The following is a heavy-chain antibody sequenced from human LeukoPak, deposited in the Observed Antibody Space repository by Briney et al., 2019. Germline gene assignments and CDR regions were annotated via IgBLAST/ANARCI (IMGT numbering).Heavy chain of an antibody. CDR1: GGSFSGYY. J-gene: IGHJ4*02. CDR3: ASRYCSSTSCYRKRAFDY. V-gene: IGHV4-34*01. D-gene: IGHD2-2*01. Sequence: SETLSLTCAVYGGSFSGYYWSWIRQPPGKGLEWIGEINHSGSTNYNPSLKSRVTISVDTSKNQFSLKLSSVTAADTAVYYCASRYCSSTSCYRKRAFDYWGQGTWSPSPQ. CDR2: INHSGST.